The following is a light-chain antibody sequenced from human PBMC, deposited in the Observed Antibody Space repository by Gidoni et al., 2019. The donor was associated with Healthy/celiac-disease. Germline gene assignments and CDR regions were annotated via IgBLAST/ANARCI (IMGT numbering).Light chain of an antibody. CDR1: SSDVGSYNL. CDR3: CSYAGSSTWV. V-gene: IGLV2-23*01. Sequence: QSALTQPASVSGSPGPSITHSCTGTSSDVGSYNLVSWYQQHPGKAPKLMIYEGSKRPSGVSNRFSGSKSGNTASLTISGLQAEDEADYYCCSYAGSSTWVFGGGTKLTVL. J-gene: IGLJ3*02. CDR2: EGS.